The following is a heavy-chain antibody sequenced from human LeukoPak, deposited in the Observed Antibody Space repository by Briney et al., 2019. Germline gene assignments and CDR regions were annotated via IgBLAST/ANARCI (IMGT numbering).Heavy chain of an antibody. CDR2: ISGSGGST. J-gene: IGHJ4*02. Sequence: PGGSLRLSCVASGFTFSNYGMSWVRQAPGKGLEWVSAISGSGGSTYYADSVKGRFTISRDNSRNTVYLQMNSLRAEDTAVYYCAKETGDSYGKYYFDYWGQGTLVTVSS. V-gene: IGHV3-23*01. CDR3: AKETGDSYGKYYFDY. D-gene: IGHD5-18*01. CDR1: GFTFSNYG.